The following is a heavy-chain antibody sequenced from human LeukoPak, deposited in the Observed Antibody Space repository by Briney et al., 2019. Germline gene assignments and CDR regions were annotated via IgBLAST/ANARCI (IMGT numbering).Heavy chain of an antibody. D-gene: IGHD2-15*01. CDR2: MNPNSGNT. CDR1: GYTFTSYD. Sequence: ASVKVSCKASGYTFTSYDINWVRQATGQGLEWMGWMNPNSGNTGYAQKFQGRVTITRSTSISTAYMELSSLRSEDTAVYYCARWGWLDYFDYWGQGTLVTVSS. J-gene: IGHJ4*02. V-gene: IGHV1-8*03. CDR3: ARWGWLDYFDY.